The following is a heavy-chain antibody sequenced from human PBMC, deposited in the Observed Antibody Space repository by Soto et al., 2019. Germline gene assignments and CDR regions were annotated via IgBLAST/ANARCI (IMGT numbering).Heavy chain of an antibody. V-gene: IGHV3-20*04. Sequence: EVQLVESGGGVVRPGGSLRLSCAASGFTFDDYGMSWVRQAPGKGLEWVSGINWNGGSTGYADSVKGRFTISRDNAKNSLYLQMNSLRAEDTALYYCARDLPSPYSNYVKWGDYYYGMDVWGQGTTVTVSS. CDR3: ARDLPSPYSNYVKWGDYYYGMDV. D-gene: IGHD4-4*01. J-gene: IGHJ6*02. CDR1: GFTFDDYG. CDR2: INWNGGST.